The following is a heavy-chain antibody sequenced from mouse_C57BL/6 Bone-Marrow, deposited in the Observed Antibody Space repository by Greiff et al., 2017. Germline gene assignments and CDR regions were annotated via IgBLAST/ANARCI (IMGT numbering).Heavy chain of an antibody. Sequence: QVQLQQPGAELVKPGASVKLSCKASGYTFTSYWMQWVKQRPGQGLEWIGEIDPSDSYTNYNQKFKGKATLTVDTSSSTAYMQLSSLTSADSAVSYVAREPLLRGVTSFASWRQAPTLTFSS. D-gene: IGHD1-2*01. CDR2: IDPSDSYT. CDR3: AREPLLRGVTSFAS. J-gene: IGHJ2*01. V-gene: IGHV1-50*01. CDR1: GYTFTSYW.